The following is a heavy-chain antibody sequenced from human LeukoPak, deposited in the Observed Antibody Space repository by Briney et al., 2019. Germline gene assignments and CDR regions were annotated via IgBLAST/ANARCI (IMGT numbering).Heavy chain of an antibody. CDR3: ARELVVGPAEYFQN. CDR2: INKDGSEK. D-gene: IGHD2-8*02. J-gene: IGHJ1*01. CDR1: GFTFNNYW. Sequence: GGSLRLSCTASGFTFNNYWMSWVRQTPGKGLEWVANINKDGSEKYYLDSVRGRFTITRDNAKNSLSLQMNSLRGEDTAVYYCARELVVGPAEYFQNWGQGTLVTVSS. V-gene: IGHV3-7*01.